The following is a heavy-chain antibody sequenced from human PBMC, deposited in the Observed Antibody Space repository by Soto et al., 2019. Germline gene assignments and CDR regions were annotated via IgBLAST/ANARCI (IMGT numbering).Heavy chain of an antibody. Sequence: QVQLVQSGAEVKKPGASVKVSCKASGYTFTSYDINWVRQATGQGLEWMGWMNPNSGNTGYAQKFQGRVTMTRNTSISTAYMGLSSLRSEDTAVYYCARGGYYGSGRYQNWFDPWGQGTLVTVSS. CDR2: MNPNSGNT. V-gene: IGHV1-8*01. CDR3: ARGGYYGSGRYQNWFDP. J-gene: IGHJ5*02. D-gene: IGHD3-10*01. CDR1: GYTFTSYD.